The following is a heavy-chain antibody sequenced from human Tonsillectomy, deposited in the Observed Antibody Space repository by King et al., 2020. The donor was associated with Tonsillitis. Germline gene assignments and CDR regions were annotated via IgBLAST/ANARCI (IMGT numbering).Heavy chain of an antibody. Sequence: VQLVESGGGLVHPGGSLRLSCAASEFTVSTNYMIWVLQAPGKGLEWVSVVFDGGRTRYADSVKGRFTISRDRSKNTVYLQMNSLRAEDTAVYYCAGYFYDSSGYPGYWGQGTLVTVSS. V-gene: IGHV3-66*01. J-gene: IGHJ4*02. CDR3: AGYFYDSSGYPGY. CDR1: EFTVSTNY. D-gene: IGHD3-22*01. CDR2: VFDGGRT.